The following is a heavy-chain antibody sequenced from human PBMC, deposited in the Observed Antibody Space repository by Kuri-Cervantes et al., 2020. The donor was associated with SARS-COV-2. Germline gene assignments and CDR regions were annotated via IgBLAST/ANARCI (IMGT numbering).Heavy chain of an antibody. CDR2: ISYDGSNK. V-gene: IGHV3-30-3*01. D-gene: IGHD2-2*01. J-gene: IGHJ4*02. CDR1: GFTFSSYA. CDR3: ARTLGEDIVVVPAATFDY. Sequence: GESLKISCAASGFTFSSYAMHWVRRAPGKGLEWVAVISYDGSNKYYADSVKGRFTISRDNSKNTLYLQMNSLRAEDTAVYYCARTLGEDIVVVPAATFDYWGQGTLVTVSS.